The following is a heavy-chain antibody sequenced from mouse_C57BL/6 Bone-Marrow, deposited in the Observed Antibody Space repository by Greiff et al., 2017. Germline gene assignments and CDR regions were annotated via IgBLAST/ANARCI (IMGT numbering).Heavy chain of an antibody. Sequence: VQLQQSGPELVTPGASVKISCKASGYAFSRSWMNWVKQRPGKGLAWIGRISPGDGDTNSNGKFKGKATLTADKASSTAYMQLSSLTSEDSAVYCCARRGDDGRPWYFDVWGTGTAGTVSS. V-gene: IGHV1-82*01. J-gene: IGHJ1*03. CDR3: ARRGDDGRPWYFDV. CDR2: ISPGDGDT. D-gene: IGHD1-2*01. CDR1: GYAFSRSW.